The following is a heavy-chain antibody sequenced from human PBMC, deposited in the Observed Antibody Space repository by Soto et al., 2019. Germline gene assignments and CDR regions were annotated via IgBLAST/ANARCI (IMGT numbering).Heavy chain of an antibody. V-gene: IGHV3-30-3*01. CDR1: GFTFSSYA. CDR2: ISYDGSNK. D-gene: IGHD3-3*01. J-gene: IGHJ5*02. Sequence: QVQLVESGGGVVQPGRSLRLSCAASGFTFSSYAMHWVRQAPGKGLEWVAVISYDGSNKYYADSVKGRFTISRDNSKNTLYLQMNSLRAEDTAVYYCARDYEGGWFDPWGQGTLVTVSS. CDR3: ARDYEGGWFDP.